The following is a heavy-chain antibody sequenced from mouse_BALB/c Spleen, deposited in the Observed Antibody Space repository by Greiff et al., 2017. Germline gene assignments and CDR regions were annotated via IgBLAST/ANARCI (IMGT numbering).Heavy chain of an antibody. CDR3: ARNGDYDVRSWFAY. CDR2: INPYNDGT. D-gene: IGHD2-4*01. V-gene: IGHV1-14*01. J-gene: IGHJ3*01. Sequence: VQLQQSGPELVKPGASVKMSCKASGYTFTSYVMHWVKQKPGQGLEWIGYINPYNDGTKYNEKFKGKATLTSDKSSSTAYMELSSLTSEDSAVYYCARNGDYDVRSWFAYWGQGTLVTVSA. CDR1: GYTFTSYV.